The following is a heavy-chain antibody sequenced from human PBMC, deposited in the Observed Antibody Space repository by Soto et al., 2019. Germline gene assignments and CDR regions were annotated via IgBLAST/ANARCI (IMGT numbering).Heavy chain of an antibody. Sequence: EVQLLESGGGLVQPGGSLRLSCAASGFTFSSYAMSWVRQAPGKGLEWVSAISGGGGSTYYADSVKGRFTISSDNSKDTIYPQVNRLRAADTAVYYCARGQGAVTREGSYSYYGMDFWGHGTTVTVSS. CDR3: ARGQGAVTREGSYSYYGMDF. D-gene: IGHD2-21*02. V-gene: IGHV3-23*01. CDR2: ISGGGGST. J-gene: IGHJ6*02. CDR1: GFTFSSYA.